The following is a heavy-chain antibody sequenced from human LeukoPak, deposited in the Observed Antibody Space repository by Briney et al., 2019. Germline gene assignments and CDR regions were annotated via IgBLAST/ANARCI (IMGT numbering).Heavy chain of an antibody. Sequence: SETLSLTCTVSGGSVSSGSYYWSWIRQPPGKGLEWIGYIYYSGSTNYNPSLKSRVTISVDTSKNQFSLKLSSVTAADTAVYYCARGSHCTGGSCYDYYYYSMDVWGQGTTVTVSS. CDR2: IYYSGST. CDR1: GGSVSSGSYY. V-gene: IGHV4-61*01. CDR3: ARGSHCTGGSCYDYYYYSMDV. J-gene: IGHJ6*02. D-gene: IGHD2-15*01.